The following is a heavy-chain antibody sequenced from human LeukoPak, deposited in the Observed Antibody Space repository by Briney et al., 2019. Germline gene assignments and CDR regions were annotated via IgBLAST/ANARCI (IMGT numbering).Heavy chain of an antibody. Sequence: AASVKVSCKASGYTFTSYGIIWVRQAPGQGLEGMGWNSAYHGNTNYAQKPHGRVTMTTDTSTSTAYMQLRSLRSDDTAVYYCARALLFYSGSYSDYFDYWGQGTLVTVSS. V-gene: IGHV1-18*01. J-gene: IGHJ4*02. CDR3: ARALLFYSGSYSDYFDY. CDR1: GYTFTSYG. CDR2: NSAYHGNT. D-gene: IGHD1-26*01.